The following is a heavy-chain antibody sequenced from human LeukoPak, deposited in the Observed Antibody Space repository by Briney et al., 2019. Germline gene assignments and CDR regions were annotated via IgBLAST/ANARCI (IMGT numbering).Heavy chain of an antibody. J-gene: IGHJ6*03. CDR2: IIPIFGTA. D-gene: IGHD3-10*01. CDR3: ARSNYMHYYGSGASYYYYYMDV. Sequence: GASVKVSCKASGGTFSSYAISWVRQAPGQGLEWMGGIIPIFGTANYAQKFQGRVTITADESTSTAYMELSSLRSEDTAVYYCARSNYMHYYGSGASYYYYYMDVWGKGTTVTISS. V-gene: IGHV1-69*13. CDR1: GGTFSSYA.